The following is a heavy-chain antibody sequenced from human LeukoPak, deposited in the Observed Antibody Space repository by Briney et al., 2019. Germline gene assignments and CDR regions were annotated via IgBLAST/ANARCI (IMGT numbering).Heavy chain of an antibody. Sequence: GGSLSLSCAASGFTFSSYGMHWVRQAPGKGLEWVAVIWYDGSNKYYADSVKGRFTISRDNSKNTLYLQMNSLRAEDTAVYYCARDGYSSSSLYYYYMDVWGKGTTVTVSS. CDR1: GFTFSSYG. D-gene: IGHD6-6*01. J-gene: IGHJ6*03. CDR3: ARDGYSSSSLYYYYMDV. CDR2: IWYDGSNK. V-gene: IGHV3-33*01.